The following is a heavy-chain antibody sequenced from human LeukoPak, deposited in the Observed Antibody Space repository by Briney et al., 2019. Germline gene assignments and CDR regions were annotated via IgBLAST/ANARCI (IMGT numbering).Heavy chain of an antibody. J-gene: IGHJ4*02. CDR2: FDPEDGET. V-gene: IGHV1-24*01. Sequence: GASVKVSCKVSGYTLTELSMHWVRQAPGKGLEWMGGFDPEDGETIYAQKFQGRVTMTEGTSTDTAYMELSSLRSEDTAVYYCATSRRMVTDYFDYWGQGTLVTVSS. D-gene: IGHD4-23*01. CDR1: GYTLTELS. CDR3: ATSRRMVTDYFDY.